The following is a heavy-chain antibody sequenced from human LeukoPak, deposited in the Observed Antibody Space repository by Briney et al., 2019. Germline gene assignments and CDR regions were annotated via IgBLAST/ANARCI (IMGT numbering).Heavy chain of an antibody. CDR1: GFTVSTYY. D-gene: IGHD3-16*01. J-gene: IGHJ4*02. CDR3: AGGLRKFSFTHWLIPFDY. Sequence: GGSLRLSCAASGFTVSTYYMTWVRHAPGKGLECVSVIYSGGSTYYADSVKGRFTVSRDNSKNTLYLQMNSLRAEDTAMYYCAGGLRKFSFTHWLIPFDYWGQGTLVTVSS. CDR2: IYSGGST. V-gene: IGHV3-53*01.